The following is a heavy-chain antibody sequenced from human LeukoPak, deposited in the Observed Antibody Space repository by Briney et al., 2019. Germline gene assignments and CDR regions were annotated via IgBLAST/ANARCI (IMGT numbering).Heavy chain of an antibody. Sequence: PGGSLRLSCAASGFTFDDYAMHWVRQAPGKGLEWVSGISLNSGSIGYADSVKGRFTISRDNAKNSLYLQMNSLRAEDTALYYCAKDISVWYHAAFDIWGQGTMVTVSS. J-gene: IGHJ3*02. CDR2: ISLNSGSI. CDR3: AKDISVWYHAAFDI. CDR1: GFTFDDYA. V-gene: IGHV3-9*01. D-gene: IGHD6-19*01.